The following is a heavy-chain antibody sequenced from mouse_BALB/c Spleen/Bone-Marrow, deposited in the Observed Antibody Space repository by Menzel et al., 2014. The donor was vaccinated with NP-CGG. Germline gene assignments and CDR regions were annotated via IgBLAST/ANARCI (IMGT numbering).Heavy chain of an antibody. J-gene: IGHJ2*01. V-gene: IGHV5-6*01. D-gene: IGHD2-4*01. CDR3: ARHDYDEENFDY. Sequence: EVQLVESGGDLVKPGGSLKLSCAASGFTFSSYGMSWVRQTPDKRLEWVATVSSGGSYTYYPDSVKGRFTISRDNAKNTLYLQMSSLKSEDTAMYYCARHDYDEENFDYWGQGTLSQSPQ. CDR1: GFTFSSYG. CDR2: VSSGGSYT.